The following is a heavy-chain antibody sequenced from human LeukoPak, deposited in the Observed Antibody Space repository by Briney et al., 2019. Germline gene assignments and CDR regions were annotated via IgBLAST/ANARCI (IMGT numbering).Heavy chain of an antibody. CDR1: GFTFTSYY. CDR2: INPSGGST. D-gene: IGHD2-15*01. CDR3: ARGSDCSGGSCYSDYYYGMDV. J-gene: IGHJ6*02. Sequence: GGSLRLSCAASGFTFTSYYMHWVRQAPGQGLEWMGIINPSGGSTSYAQKFQGRVTMTRDTSTSTVYMELSSLRSEDTAVYYCARGSDCSGGSCYSDYYYGMDVWGQGTTVTVSS. V-gene: IGHV1-46*01.